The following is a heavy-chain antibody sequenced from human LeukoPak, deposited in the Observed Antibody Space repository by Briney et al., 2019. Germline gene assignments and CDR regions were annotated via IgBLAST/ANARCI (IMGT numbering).Heavy chain of an antibody. V-gene: IGHV3-7*01. D-gene: IGHD3-9*01. CDR3: AKDGQGGNYDVLTGYYSKGYDS. CDR2: IKQDGSEK. J-gene: IGHJ4*02. CDR1: GFTFSSYW. Sequence: GGSLRLSCAASGFTFSSYWMSWVRQAPGKGLEWVANIKQDGSEKYYVDSVKGRFTISRDNAKNSLYLQMNSLRAEDTAVYYCAKDGQGGNYDVLTGYYSKGYDSWGLGTLVIVSS.